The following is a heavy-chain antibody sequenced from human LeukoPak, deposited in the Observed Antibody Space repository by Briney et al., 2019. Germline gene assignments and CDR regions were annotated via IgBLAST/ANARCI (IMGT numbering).Heavy chain of an antibody. CDR3: ARDVRPVYYYGSGSTFDY. J-gene: IGHJ4*02. CDR1: GGSFSGYY. V-gene: IGHV4-34*01. CDR2: INHSGST. Sequence: SETLSLTCAVDGGSFSGYYWSWIRQPPGKGLEWIGEINHSGSTNYNPSLKSRVTISVDTSKNQFSLKLSSVTAADTAVYYCARDVRPVYYYGSGSTFDYWGQGTLVTVSS. D-gene: IGHD3-10*01.